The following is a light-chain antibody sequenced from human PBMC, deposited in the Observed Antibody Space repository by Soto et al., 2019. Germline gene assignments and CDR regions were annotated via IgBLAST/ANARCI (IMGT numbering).Light chain of an antibody. CDR3: QHYNSYWT. CDR2: KAS. CDR1: QSITNW. V-gene: IGKV1-5*03. J-gene: IGKJ1*01. Sequence: EIQMTQSPSTLSASVGDRVTITCRASQSITNWLAWYQQKPGKAPKLLIYKASTLESGVPSRFSGSGSGTEFTLTISSLQPDDFATYYCQHYNSYWTFGQGTKVDIK.